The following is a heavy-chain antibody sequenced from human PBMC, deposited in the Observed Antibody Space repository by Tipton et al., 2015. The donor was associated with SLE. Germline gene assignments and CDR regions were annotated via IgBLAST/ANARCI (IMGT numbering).Heavy chain of an antibody. Sequence: TLSLTCTVSGDSINNKNYYWGWIRQPPGKGLEWIGEINHSGSTNYNPSLKSRVTISVDTSKNQFSLKLSSVTAADTAVYYCARGGFIAYYYYYMDVWGKGTTVTVSS. D-gene: IGHD3-16*02. CDR2: INHSGST. CDR1: GDSINNKNYY. CDR3: ARGGFIAYYYYYMDV. J-gene: IGHJ6*03. V-gene: IGHV4-39*07.